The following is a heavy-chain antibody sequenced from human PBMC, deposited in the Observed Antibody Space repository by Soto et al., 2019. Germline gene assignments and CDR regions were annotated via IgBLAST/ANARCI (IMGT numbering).Heavy chain of an antibody. CDR2: IHYSGST. V-gene: IGHV4-31*03. J-gene: IGHJ3*02. Sequence: QVHLQESGPGLMKPSQTLSLTCTVPGGSIRSGDYNWSWIRQYPRKVLEWIGYIHYSGSTYYNLSLKSRVTISVVTSKNQFSLTLSSVQASVTAVYYCARGPEITLVLVGMGLFHIWGEGLMETFSS. CDR1: GGSIRSGDYN. D-gene: IGHD3-10*01. CDR3: ARGPEITLVLVGMGLFHI.